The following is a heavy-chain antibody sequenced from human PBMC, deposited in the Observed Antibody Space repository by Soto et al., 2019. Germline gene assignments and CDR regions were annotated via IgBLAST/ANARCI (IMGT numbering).Heavy chain of an antibody. CDR3: ARGPGYYDSSGYYYY. J-gene: IGHJ4*02. CDR2: ISSSGDWT. D-gene: IGHD3-22*01. V-gene: IGHV3-23*01. Sequence: VGLLRLSCAASGFTFTSYAMSWVCQAQGKGLEWVSAISSSGDWTYYVDSVKGRFTISRDNSKNTLYLQMNSLRAEDTAVYYCARGPGYYDSSGYYYYWGQGTLVTVS. CDR1: GFTFTSYA.